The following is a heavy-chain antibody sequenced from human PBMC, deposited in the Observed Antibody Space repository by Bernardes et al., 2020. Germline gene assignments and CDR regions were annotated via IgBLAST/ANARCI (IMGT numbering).Heavy chain of an antibody. CDR3: AREFWGVVVVPAAISDYYYYYMDV. CDR1: GFTFSSYS. CDR2: ISSSSSYI. J-gene: IGHJ6*03. D-gene: IGHD2-2*01. Sequence: GGSLRLSCAASGFTFSSYSMNWVRQAPGKGLEWVSSISSSSSYIFYADSVTGRFTISRDNAKNSLYLQMNSLRAEDTAVYYCAREFWGVVVVPAAISDYYYYYMDVWGKGTTVTVSS. V-gene: IGHV3-21*01.